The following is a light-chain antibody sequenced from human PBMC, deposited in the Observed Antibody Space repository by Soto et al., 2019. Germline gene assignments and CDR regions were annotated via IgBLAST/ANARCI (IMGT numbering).Light chain of an antibody. V-gene: IGKV1-9*01. J-gene: IGKJ1*01. CDR3: QQLNTYPWT. Sequence: IQLTQSPSSLSASVGDRATITCRASQDINNYLAWYQQQPGKAPKVLIYGASTLQSGVPSRFSGSGSGTDFTLTISSLQPEDFATYYCQQLNTYPWTFGQGTKVEV. CDR2: GAS. CDR1: QDINNY.